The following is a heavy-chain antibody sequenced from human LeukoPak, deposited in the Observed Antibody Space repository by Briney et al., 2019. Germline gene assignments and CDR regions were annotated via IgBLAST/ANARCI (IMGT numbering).Heavy chain of an antibody. CDR2: ISASGGST. Sequence: GGSLRLSCAASGFTFRSHDMSWVRQAPGKGLEWVSGISASGGSTFYADSVKGRFTISRDNSKNTLYLQMNGLRVEDTAVYYCVREGPRGLAFDIWGQGTMVTVSS. CDR3: VREGPRGLAFDI. D-gene: IGHD3/OR15-3a*01. V-gene: IGHV3-23*01. CDR1: GFTFRSHD. J-gene: IGHJ3*02.